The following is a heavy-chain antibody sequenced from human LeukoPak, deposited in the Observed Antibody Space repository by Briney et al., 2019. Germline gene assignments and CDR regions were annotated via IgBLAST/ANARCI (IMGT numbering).Heavy chain of an antibody. CDR1: GGTFSRYS. CDR3: ARDSNPQGSSVMGGYNL. D-gene: IGHD5-12*01. Sequence: SVTVSCKASGGTFSRYSISWVRQAPGQGLEWMGGIIPIFGTANYAQKFQGRVTITADESTSTAYMELSSLRSEDTAVYYCARDSNPQGSSVMGGYNLWGQGTLVPVSS. J-gene: IGHJ5*02. CDR2: IIPIFGTA. V-gene: IGHV1-69*13.